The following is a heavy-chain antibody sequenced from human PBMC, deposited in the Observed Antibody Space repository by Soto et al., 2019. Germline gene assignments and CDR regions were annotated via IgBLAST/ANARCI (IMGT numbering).Heavy chain of an antibody. D-gene: IGHD3-10*01. V-gene: IGHV4-34*01. CDR3: AREGDYYGSGSYLPLAY. CDR1: GGSFSGYY. CDR2: INHSGST. Sequence: TLSLTCAVYGGSFSGYYWSWIRQPPGKGLEWIGEINHSGSTNYNPSLKSRVTISVDTSKNQFSLKLSSVTAADTAVYYCAREGDYYGSGSYLPLAYWGQGTLVTVSS. J-gene: IGHJ4*02.